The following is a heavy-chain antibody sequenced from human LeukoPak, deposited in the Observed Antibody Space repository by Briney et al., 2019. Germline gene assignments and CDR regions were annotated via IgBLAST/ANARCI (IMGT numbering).Heavy chain of an antibody. Sequence: GGSLRLSCAASGFTVSSNYMSWVRRAPREGLEWVSTIMIGGDGKHYADSVKGRFTISRDRSESTLYLQMNGLRADDTAVYYCVRAAPRDCSPASCSLFDTWGQGTLVTVSS. D-gene: IGHD2-2*01. CDR2: MIGGDGK. J-gene: IGHJ4*02. V-gene: IGHV3-53*01. CDR1: GFTVSSNY. CDR3: VRAAPRDCSPASCSLFDT.